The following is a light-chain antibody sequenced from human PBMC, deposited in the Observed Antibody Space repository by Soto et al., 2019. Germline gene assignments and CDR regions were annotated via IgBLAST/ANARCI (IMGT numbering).Light chain of an antibody. CDR2: DVS. CDR3: EIYTRSRHV. CDR1: SSDVGGYNY. Sequence: QSALTQPASVSGSPGQSITISCTGTSSDVGGYNYVSWYQQHPGKAPKLMIYDVSNRPSGVSNRFSGSKSGNTASLTISGLQAEDEADDSCEIYTRSRHVFRPGTKV. J-gene: IGLJ1*01. V-gene: IGLV2-14*01.